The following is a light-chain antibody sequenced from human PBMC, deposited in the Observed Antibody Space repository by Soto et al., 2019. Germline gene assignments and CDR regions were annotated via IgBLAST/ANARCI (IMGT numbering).Light chain of an antibody. CDR2: WAS. J-gene: IGKJ1*01. CDR1: QSILYTSNNRNY. CDR3: QQYYTPPWT. Sequence: DIVMTQSPDSLAVSLGERATINCNSSQSILYTSNNRNYLAWYQQKPGQPPKLLLNWASARESGVPDRFSGSGSGTDFTLTINSLQTEHVATYYCQQYYTPPWTFGQGSKVEIK. V-gene: IGKV4-1*01.